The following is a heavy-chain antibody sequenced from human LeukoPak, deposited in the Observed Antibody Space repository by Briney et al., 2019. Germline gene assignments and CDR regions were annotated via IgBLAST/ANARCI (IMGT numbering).Heavy chain of an antibody. CDR1: GYTFTGYY. Sequence: ASVKVSCKASGYTFTGYYMHWVRQAPGQGLEWMGWINPNSGGTNYAQKFQGRVTMTRDTSISTAYMELSRLRSDDAAVYYCARDGGVLRYFDWSLDYWGQGTLVTVSS. CDR3: ARDGGVLRYFDWSLDY. D-gene: IGHD3-9*01. J-gene: IGHJ4*02. V-gene: IGHV1-2*02. CDR2: INPNSGGT.